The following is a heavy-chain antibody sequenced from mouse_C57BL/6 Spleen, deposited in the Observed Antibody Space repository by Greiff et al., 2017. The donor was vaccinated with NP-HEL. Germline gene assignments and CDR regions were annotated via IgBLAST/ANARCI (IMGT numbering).Heavy chain of an antibody. CDR1: GYAFSSYW. V-gene: IGHV1-80*01. Sequence: VQLQQSGAELVKPGASVKISCKASGYAFSSYWMNWVKQRPGKGLEWIGQIYPGDGDTNYNGKFQGKATLTADKSSSTAYMQLSSLTSEDSAVYFCARGSSYYGSSHWYFDVWGTGTTVTVSS. D-gene: IGHD1-1*01. CDR2: IYPGDGDT. CDR3: ARGSSYYGSSHWYFDV. J-gene: IGHJ1*03.